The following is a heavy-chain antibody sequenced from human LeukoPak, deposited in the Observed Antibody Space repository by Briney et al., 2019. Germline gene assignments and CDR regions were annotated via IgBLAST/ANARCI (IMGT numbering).Heavy chain of an antibody. V-gene: IGHV3-73*01. CDR2: IRTKAKSYET. CDR1: GFTFVGST. D-gene: IGHD3-22*01. CDR3: THYYDNSAYYGAFDI. Sequence: PGGSLRLSCAASGFTFVGSTIHWVRQASGKGLEWVGRIRTKAKSYETSYAASVKGRFTISRDDSKNTAYLQMNSLKTEDTAVYYCTHYYDNSAYYGAFDIWGQGTMVTVSS. J-gene: IGHJ3*02.